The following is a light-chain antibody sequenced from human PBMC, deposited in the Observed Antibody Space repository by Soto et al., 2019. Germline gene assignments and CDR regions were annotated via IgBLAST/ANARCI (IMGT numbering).Light chain of an antibody. Sequence: SYVLTQPPSVSVAPGKTAGITCGGYNIGSKAVHWYQQKPGQAPVLVIYYDSDRPSGIPERFSGSNSVNTATLTINRVEAGDEADYYCQVWDSGSDHVVFGGGTKLTVL. J-gene: IGLJ2*01. CDR2: YDS. CDR1: NIGSKA. CDR3: QVWDSGSDHVV. V-gene: IGLV3-21*04.